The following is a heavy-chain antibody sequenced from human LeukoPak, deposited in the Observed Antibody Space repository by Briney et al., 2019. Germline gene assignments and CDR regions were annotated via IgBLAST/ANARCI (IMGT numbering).Heavy chain of an antibody. J-gene: IGHJ4*02. V-gene: IGHV4-4*02. Sequence: SETLSLTCGISGGSISSSNWWTWVRQPPGKGLEWIGEIYPGGSTNYSPSLKSRVTISVDTSKNQFSLKLSSVTAADTAVYYCARGSGGYLLGFDYWGQGTLVTVSS. D-gene: IGHD1-26*01. CDR3: ARGSGGYLLGFDY. CDR2: IYPGGST. CDR1: GGSISSSNW.